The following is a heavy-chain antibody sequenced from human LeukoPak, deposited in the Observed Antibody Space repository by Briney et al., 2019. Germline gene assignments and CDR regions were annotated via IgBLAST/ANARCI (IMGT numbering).Heavy chain of an antibody. CDR1: GLTFSGHW. V-gene: IGHV3-74*01. Sequence: GGSLRLSCAASGLTFSGHWMHWVRQAPGKGLVWVSRINSDGSTTTYADSVKGRFTISRDNAKKTLYLQMNSLRVEDTAVYYCARALDTAIVTGPGGFGGYWGQGTLVTVSS. J-gene: IGHJ4*02. CDR3: ARALDTAIVTGPGGFGGY. D-gene: IGHD5-18*01. CDR2: INSDGSTT.